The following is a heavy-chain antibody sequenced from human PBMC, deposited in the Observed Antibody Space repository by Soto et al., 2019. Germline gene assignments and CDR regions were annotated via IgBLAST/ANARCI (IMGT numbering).Heavy chain of an antibody. V-gene: IGHV3-74*01. D-gene: IGHD6-13*01. J-gene: IGHJ4*02. Sequence: PVGSLILSWAASEFTFSSYWMHWVRQAPGKGLVWVSRINSDGRRTSYAESVKGRFTISRDNAKNTLYLQMNSPRAEDTAVYDSARDRQQLGYWGQGTLVTVSS. CDR3: ARDRQQLGY. CDR2: INSDGRRT. CDR1: EFTFSSYW.